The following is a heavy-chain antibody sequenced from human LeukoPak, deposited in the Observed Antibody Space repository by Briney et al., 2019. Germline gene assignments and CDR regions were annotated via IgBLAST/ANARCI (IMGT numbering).Heavy chain of an antibody. CDR1: GFTFSSFS. Sequence: GGSLRLSCAASGFTFSSFSMTWVRHARGGGLEGGSAINGSNGPTYKTDYVEGRFTMSRDHYQSKMHLQMSSLRAEDTAVYYCPQDPNGDYVGAFDTWGQGTLVTVSS. J-gene: IGHJ5*02. CDR3: PQDPNGDYVGAFDT. CDR2: INGSNGPT. V-gene: IGHV3-23*01. D-gene: IGHD4-17*01.